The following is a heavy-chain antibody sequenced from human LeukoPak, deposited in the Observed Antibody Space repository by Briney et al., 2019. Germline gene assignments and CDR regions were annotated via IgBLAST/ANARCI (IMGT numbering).Heavy chain of an antibody. V-gene: IGHV1-2*02. CDR2: MNPKSGRT. CDR3: ARVLVPKIDVFDS. Sequence: ASVKVSCKASGYTFTSYDINWVRQAPGHGPEWMGWMNPKSGRTNYAEKFQGRVTLTRDSSISTAYMELSSLMSDDTAIYYCARVLVPKIDVFDSWGQGTLVTVSS. J-gene: IGHJ4*02. D-gene: IGHD3-10*01. CDR1: GYTFTSYD.